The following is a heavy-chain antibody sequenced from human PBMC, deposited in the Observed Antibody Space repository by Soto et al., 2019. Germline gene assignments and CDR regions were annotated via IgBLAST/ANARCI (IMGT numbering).Heavy chain of an antibody. V-gene: IGHV1-3*01. D-gene: IGHD6-19*01. Sequence: QVQLVQSGAEVKKPGASVKVSCKASGYTFTSYAIHWVRQAPGQRLEWMGWINAGNGNTKYSPKFQDRVTITRDTSASTAYMELSSLRSEDTAVYYCARDLGGWPDYWGPGTLVTVSS. CDR2: INAGNGNT. CDR3: ARDLGGWPDY. CDR1: GYTFTSYA. J-gene: IGHJ4*02.